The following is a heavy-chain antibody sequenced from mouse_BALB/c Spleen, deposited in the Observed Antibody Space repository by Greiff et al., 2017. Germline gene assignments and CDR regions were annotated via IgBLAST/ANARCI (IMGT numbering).Heavy chain of an antibody. CDR2: IYPGDGDT. Sequence: VKLQESGAELARPGASVKLSCKASGYTFTSYWMQWVKQRPGQGLEWIGAIYPGDGDTRYTQKFKGKATLTADKSSSTAYMQLSSLASEDSAVYYCARSLDYYDTGYAMDYWGQGTSVTVSS. CDR1: GYTFTSYW. J-gene: IGHJ4*01. CDR3: ARSLDYYDTGYAMDY. D-gene: IGHD1-1*01. V-gene: IGHV1-87*01.